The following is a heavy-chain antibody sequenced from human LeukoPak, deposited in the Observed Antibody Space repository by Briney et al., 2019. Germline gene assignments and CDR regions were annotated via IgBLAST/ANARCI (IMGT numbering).Heavy chain of an antibody. CDR3: AKDMKDISTWYMSFDY. J-gene: IGHJ4*02. CDR1: GFTFDDYA. D-gene: IGHD6-13*01. Sequence: PARSLRLSCAASGFTFDDYAMHWVRQAPGKGLEWVSGISWNSGSIGYADSVKGRFTISRDNAKNSLYLQMNSLRAEDTALYYCAKDMKDISTWYMSFDYWGQGTLVTV. CDR2: ISWNSGSI. V-gene: IGHV3-9*01.